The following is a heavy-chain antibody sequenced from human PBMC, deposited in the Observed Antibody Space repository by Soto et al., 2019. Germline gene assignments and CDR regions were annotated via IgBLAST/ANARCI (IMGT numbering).Heavy chain of an antibody. Sequence: GGSLRLSCAASGFTFSNYAMSWVRQAPGKGLEWVSAISGSGDGTFYADSVKGRFTISRDNSKNTLYLQMNSLRAEDTAIYYCAKAPLRFADFWGQGTLVTVSS. J-gene: IGHJ4*02. CDR1: GFTFSNYA. D-gene: IGHD4-17*01. V-gene: IGHV3-23*01. CDR2: ISGSGDGT. CDR3: AKAPLRFADF.